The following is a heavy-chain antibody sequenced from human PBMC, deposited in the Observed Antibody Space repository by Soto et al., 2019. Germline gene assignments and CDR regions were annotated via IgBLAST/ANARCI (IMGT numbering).Heavy chain of an antibody. CDR2: ISYSGST. Sequence: SETLSLACTVSGGSIISADYHWSWIRQPPGKGLEWIGYISYSGSTYFNPSLKSRVAMSVDTSKDQFSLRLSSVTAADTAVYYCARVRTSSIADLDYFDYWGQGTLVTVSS. V-gene: IGHV4-30-4*01. D-gene: IGHD6-6*01. CDR1: GGSIISADYH. J-gene: IGHJ4*02. CDR3: ARVRTSSIADLDYFDY.